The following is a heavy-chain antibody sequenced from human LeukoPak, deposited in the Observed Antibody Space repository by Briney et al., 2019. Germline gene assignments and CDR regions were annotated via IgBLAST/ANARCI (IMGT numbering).Heavy chain of an antibody. V-gene: IGHV3-30*18. J-gene: IGHJ6*02. CDR3: AKVAPYCSSTDCYHSPYYGMDV. CDR2: ISKDGSNK. CDR1: GFTVSSYN. D-gene: IGHD2-2*01. Sequence: GGSLRLSCAVSGFTVSSYNMHWVRQAPGKGLEWVTLISKDGSNKYYADSAKGRFTISRDSSKNTLYLQMNSLRVEDTAVYYCAKVAPYCSSTDCYHSPYYGMDVWGQGTTVTVSS.